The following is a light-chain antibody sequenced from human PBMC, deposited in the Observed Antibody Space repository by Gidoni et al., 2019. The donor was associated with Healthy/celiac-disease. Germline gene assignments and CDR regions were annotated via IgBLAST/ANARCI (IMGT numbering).Light chain of an antibody. J-gene: IGKJ4*01. CDR3: QQYNNWPPLT. CDR2: GAS. Sequence: EIVMTQSPATLSASPGERATLSCRASQSVSSNLAWYQQKPGQAPRLLIYGASTRATGIPARFSGSGSGTEFTLTISSLQSEDFAVYYCQQYNNWPPLTFGGXTKVEIK. V-gene: IGKV3-15*01. CDR1: QSVSSN.